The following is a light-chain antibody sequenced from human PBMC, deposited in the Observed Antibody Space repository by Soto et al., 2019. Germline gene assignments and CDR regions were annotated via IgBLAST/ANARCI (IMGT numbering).Light chain of an antibody. CDR2: EAS. J-gene: IGLJ1*01. CDR1: STDFVSYNR. CDR3: SSYTSENTYV. V-gene: IGLV2-18*02. Sequence: QSALTQPPSVSWSPGQSVTISCSETSTDFVSYNRVSWYQQPPGTAPKLIIYEASNRPSGVPDRFSGSKSGNTASLTISGLQAADEADYYCSSYTSENTYVFGTGTKVTVL.